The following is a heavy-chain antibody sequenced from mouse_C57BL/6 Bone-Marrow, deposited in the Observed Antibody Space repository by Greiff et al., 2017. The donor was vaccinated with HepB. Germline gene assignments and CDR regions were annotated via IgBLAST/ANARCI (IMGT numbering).Heavy chain of an antibody. CDR2: IYPRSGNT. V-gene: IGHV1-81*01. CDR3: ARRSYYSNYLYYFDY. D-gene: IGHD2-5*01. Sequence: QVQLKESGAELARPGASVKLSCKASGYTFTSYGISWVKQRTGQGLEWIGEIYPRSGNTYYNEKFKGKATLTADKSSSTAYMELRSLTSEDSAVYFCARRSYYSNYLYYFDYWGQGTTLTVSS. J-gene: IGHJ2*01. CDR1: GYTFTSYG.